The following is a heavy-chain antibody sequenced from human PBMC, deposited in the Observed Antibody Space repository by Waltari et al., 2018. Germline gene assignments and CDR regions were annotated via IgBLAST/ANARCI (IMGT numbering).Heavy chain of an antibody. D-gene: IGHD1-26*01. CDR3: ARDETVGAADY. Sequence: QVQLVQSGAEVKKPGSSVKVSCKASGGTFSSYAISWVRQAPGQGLEWMGGIIPIFGTANYAQKLQGRVTMTTDTSTSTAYMELRSLRSDDTAVYYCARDETVGAADYWGQGTLVTVSS. V-gene: IGHV1-69*06. CDR1: GGTFSSYA. CDR2: IIPIFGTA. J-gene: IGHJ4*02.